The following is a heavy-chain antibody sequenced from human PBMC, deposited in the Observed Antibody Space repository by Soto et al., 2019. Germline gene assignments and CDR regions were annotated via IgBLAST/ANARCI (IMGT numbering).Heavy chain of an antibody. D-gene: IGHD3-22*01. V-gene: IGHV3-30*18. Sequence: QVQLVESGGGVVQPGRSLRLSCAASGFTFSSYGMHCVRQAPGKGLEWVAVISYDGSNKYYADSVKGRFTISRDNSKNTLYLQMNSLRAEDTAVYYCAKDDGYYDSSGYYSGVLDYWGQGTLVTVSS. CDR2: ISYDGSNK. CDR3: AKDDGYYDSSGYYSGVLDY. CDR1: GFTFSSYG. J-gene: IGHJ4*02.